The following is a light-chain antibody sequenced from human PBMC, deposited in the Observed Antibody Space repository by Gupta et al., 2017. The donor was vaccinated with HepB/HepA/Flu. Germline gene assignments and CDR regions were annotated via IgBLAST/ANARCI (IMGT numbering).Light chain of an antibody. Sequence: QSVLTQPPSVSGAPGQRVTISCTGSSSNIGAVYDLHWYQQIPGTAPKLLIYGNSNRPSGVPDRFSGSKSGTSASLAITGLQAEDEADYYCQSYDSSLSGVVFGGGTKLTVL. J-gene: IGLJ2*01. CDR1: SSNIGAVYD. V-gene: IGLV1-40*01. CDR3: QSYDSSLSGVV. CDR2: GNS.